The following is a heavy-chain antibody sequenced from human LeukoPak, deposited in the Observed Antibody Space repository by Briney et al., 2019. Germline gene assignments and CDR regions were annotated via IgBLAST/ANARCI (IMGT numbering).Heavy chain of an antibody. Sequence: SETLSLTCTVSGGSLSSSSYYWGWIRQPPGKGLEWIGSIYYSGGTYYNPSLKSRLTISVDTSKDQFSLKLSSVTTSDTAVYYCARHGWSSSWSDYWGQGTLVTVSS. CDR3: ARHGWSSSWSDY. D-gene: IGHD6-13*01. CDR2: IYYSGGT. V-gene: IGHV4-39*01. J-gene: IGHJ4*02. CDR1: GGSLSSSSYY.